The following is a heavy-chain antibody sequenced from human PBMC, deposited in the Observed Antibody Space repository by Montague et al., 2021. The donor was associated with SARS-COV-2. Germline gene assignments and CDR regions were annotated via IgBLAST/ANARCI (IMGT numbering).Heavy chain of an antibody. CDR3: ASGAGLVFGFRLGSLDS. D-gene: IGHD3-3*01. CDR1: GGSISSYYHY. J-gene: IGHJ4*03. V-gene: IGHV4-39*07. Sequence: SETLSLTCTVSGGSISSYYHYWGRLRPPQGKGLEWIGDLSDSGSTRLNPSLKSRVTISVATYKNQLSLNLRSATAADTAVYYRASGAGLVFGFRLGSLDSWGQGTLVTVSS. CDR2: LSDSGST.